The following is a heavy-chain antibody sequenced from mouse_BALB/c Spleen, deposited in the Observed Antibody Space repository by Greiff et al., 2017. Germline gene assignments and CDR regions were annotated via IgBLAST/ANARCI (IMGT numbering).Heavy chain of an antibody. Sequence: QVQLKESGPGLVAPSQSLSITCTVSGFSLTSYGVHWVRQPPGKGLEWLGVIWAGGSTNYNSALMSRLSISKDNSKSQVFLKMNSLQTDDTAMYYCARPESTMITTTFAYWGQGTLVTVSA. D-gene: IGHD2-4*01. CDR3: ARPESTMITTTFAY. CDR1: GFSLTSYG. J-gene: IGHJ3*01. V-gene: IGHV2-9*02. CDR2: IWAGGST.